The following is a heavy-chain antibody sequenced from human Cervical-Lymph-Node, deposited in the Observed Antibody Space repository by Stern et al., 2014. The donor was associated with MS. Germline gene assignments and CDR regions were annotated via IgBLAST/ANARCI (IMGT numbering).Heavy chain of an antibody. J-gene: IGHJ6*01. D-gene: IGHD2-2*01. V-gene: IGHV3-74*02. CDR3: ARGVVSVSTLGDYYYGMDV. CDR1: FNFRSYW. Sequence: EVQLVESGGGLVQPGGSLRLSCAGFNFRSYWMHWVRQAPGKGLVGVACINRDGSRRYADSVKGRFTISRDNAKNTMYLQMSSLRVEDTAVYYCARGVVSVSTLGDYYYGMDVWGQGTTVTVSS. CDR2: INRDGSR.